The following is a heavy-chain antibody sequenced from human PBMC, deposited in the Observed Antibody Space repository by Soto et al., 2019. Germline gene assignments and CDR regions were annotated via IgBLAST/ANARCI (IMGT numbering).Heavy chain of an antibody. CDR3: AKDRVTGDYGVNAVDI. J-gene: IGHJ3*02. CDR2: ISGRGENT. Sequence: EVQLLESGGGLVQPGGSLRLSCAASGFTFSVFAMSWVRQAPGKGLELVSTISGRGENTYYADSVKGRFTISRDNSKXXXXXXXXXXXXXXXXVYYCAKDRVTGDYGVNAVDIWGQGTMVTVAS. D-gene: IGHD7-27*01. V-gene: IGHV3-23*01. CDR1: GFTFSVFA.